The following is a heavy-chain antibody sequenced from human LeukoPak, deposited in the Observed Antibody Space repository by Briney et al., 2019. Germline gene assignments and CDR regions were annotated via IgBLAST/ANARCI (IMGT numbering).Heavy chain of an antibody. CDR3: ARRVYYDTSGYHPTAGYFDL. CDR2: VYANGIT. V-gene: IGHV4-4*08. D-gene: IGHD3-22*01. J-gene: IGHJ2*01. CDR1: GGSIFNYY. Sequence: SETLSLTCTVSGGSIFNYYWHWIRQSPGKGLEWVGYVYANGITAYNPSLRSRGSMSIDTSRSQFSLRLTSVTAADTATYYCARRVYYDTSGYHPTAGYFDLWGRGTLVSASS.